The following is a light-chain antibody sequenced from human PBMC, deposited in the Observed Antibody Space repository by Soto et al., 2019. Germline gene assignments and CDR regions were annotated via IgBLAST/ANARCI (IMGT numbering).Light chain of an antibody. CDR2: DAS. V-gene: IGKV3-11*01. J-gene: IGKJ4*01. CDR3: QQRSNWPPS. CDR1: QSVSSS. Sequence: EIVLTQSPATLSLSPGERATLSCRASQSVSSSLAWYQQKPGQAPRLLIYDASNGATGIPARFSGSGSGTDFTLTINSLEPEDFAVYYCQQRSNWPPSFGGGTKVDIK.